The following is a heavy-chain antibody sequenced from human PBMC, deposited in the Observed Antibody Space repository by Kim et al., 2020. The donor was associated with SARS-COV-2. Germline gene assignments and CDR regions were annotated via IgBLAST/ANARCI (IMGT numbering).Heavy chain of an antibody. Sequence: GGSLRLSCAASGFTFSSYAMHWVRQAPGKGLEWVAVISYDGSNKYYADSVKGRFTISRDNSKNTLYLQMNSLRAEDTAVYYCARDHVVGGMDVWGQGTT. D-gene: IGHD3-22*01. CDR3: ARDHVVGGMDV. CDR2: ISYDGSNK. J-gene: IGHJ6*02. CDR1: GFTFSSYA. V-gene: IGHV3-30*04.